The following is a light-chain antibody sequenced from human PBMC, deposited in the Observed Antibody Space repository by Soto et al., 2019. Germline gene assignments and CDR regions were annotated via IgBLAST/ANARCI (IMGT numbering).Light chain of an antibody. CDR2: DAS. CDR3: QQYGDSPWT. V-gene: IGKV3-20*01. Sequence: EIVWTQSPGTLSLSPGERATLSCRDSQSVGSTYLAWYQQKPGQAPRLLIYDASSRATGIPDRFCGSGSGTDFSLTIIRLEPEDFAVYYCQQYGDSPWTFGQGTKVDIK. J-gene: IGKJ1*01. CDR1: QSVGSTY.